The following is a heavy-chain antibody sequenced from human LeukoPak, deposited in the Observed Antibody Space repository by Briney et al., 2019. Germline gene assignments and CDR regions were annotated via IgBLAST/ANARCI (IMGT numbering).Heavy chain of an antibody. CDR3: ARGDSSGYHCYFDS. Sequence: GGSLRRSCEASGFTFRRNSMNWVRQAPGKGLEWVSFISSSSGTICYADSVKGRFTISRDNAENSLYLQMNSLRDEDTAVYYCARGDSSGYHCYFDSWGQGTLVTVSS. J-gene: IGHJ4*02. V-gene: IGHV3-48*02. CDR2: ISSSSGTI. CDR1: GFTFRRNS. D-gene: IGHD3-22*01.